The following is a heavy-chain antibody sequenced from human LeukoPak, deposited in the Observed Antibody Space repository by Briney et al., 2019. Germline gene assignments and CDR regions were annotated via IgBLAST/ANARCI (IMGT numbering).Heavy chain of an antibody. Sequence: PSETLSLTCTVSGGSISSGGYYWSWIRQHPGKGLEWIGYIYYSGSTYYNPSLKSRVTISVDTSKNQFSLKLSSVTAADTAVYYCARWQQAPSRNYYGRNNWFDPWGQGTLDTVSS. CDR2: IYYSGST. J-gene: IGHJ5*02. V-gene: IGHV4-31*03. CDR1: GGSISSGGYY. CDR3: ARWQQAPSRNYYGRNNWFDP. D-gene: IGHD3-10*01.